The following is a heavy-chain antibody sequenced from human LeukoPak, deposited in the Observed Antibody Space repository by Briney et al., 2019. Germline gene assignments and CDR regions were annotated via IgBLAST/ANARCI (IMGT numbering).Heavy chain of an antibody. CDR1: GGSFSGYY. D-gene: IGHD2-2*01. Sequence: PSQTLSLTCAVYGGSFSGYYWSWIRQPPGKGLEWIGEINHSGSTNYNPSLKSRVTIPVDTSKNQFSLKLSSVTAADTAVYYCARGPWAEAWCRKALKRGSTSCYRDNWFDPWGQGTLVTVSS. CDR3: ARGPWAEAWCRKALKRGSTSCYRDNWFDP. CDR2: INHSGST. J-gene: IGHJ5*02. V-gene: IGHV4-34*01.